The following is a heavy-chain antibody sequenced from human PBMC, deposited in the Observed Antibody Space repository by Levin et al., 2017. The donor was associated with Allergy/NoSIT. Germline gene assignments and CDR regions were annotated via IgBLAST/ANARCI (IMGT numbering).Heavy chain of an antibody. J-gene: IGHJ5*02. CDR3: AKVGDFSCTIKKNWFDP. CDR1: GFTFSSYA. V-gene: IGHV3-23*01. Sequence: GGSLRLSCAASGFTFSSYAMNWVRQAPGKGLEWVSAISGSGGSTYYADSVKGRFTISRDNSKNTLYLQMNSLRAEDTAVYYCAKVGDFSCTIKKNWFDPWGQGTLVTVSS. CDR2: ISGSGGST. D-gene: IGHD3-16*01.